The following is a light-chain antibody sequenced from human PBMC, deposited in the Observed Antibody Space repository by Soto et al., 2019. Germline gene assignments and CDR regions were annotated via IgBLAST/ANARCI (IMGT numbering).Light chain of an antibody. CDR2: DVS. CDR1: SSDVGGYNY. Sequence: QSVLTQSASVSGSPGQSITISCTGTSSDVGGYNYVSWYQQHPGKAPKLIIYDVSNRPSGVSTRFSGSKSGNTASLTISGLQAEDEAGYSCSSYTSTNSWVFGGGTKLTVL. V-gene: IGLV2-14*01. J-gene: IGLJ3*02. CDR3: SSYTSTNSWV.